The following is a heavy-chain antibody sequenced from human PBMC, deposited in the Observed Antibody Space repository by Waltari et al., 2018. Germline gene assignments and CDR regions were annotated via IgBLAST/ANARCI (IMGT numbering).Heavy chain of an antibody. CDR2: ISWAGGST. CDR3: ARRASRTYYFDY. CDR1: GFTFDDYA. V-gene: IGHV3-43D*04. Sequence: EVQLVESGGVVVQPGGSLRLSCAASGFTFDDYAMHWVRQAPGKGLEWVSLISWAGGSTYYADSVKGRFTISRDNSKNSLYLQMNSLRAEDTALYYCARRASRTYYFDYWGQGTLVTVSS. J-gene: IGHJ4*02.